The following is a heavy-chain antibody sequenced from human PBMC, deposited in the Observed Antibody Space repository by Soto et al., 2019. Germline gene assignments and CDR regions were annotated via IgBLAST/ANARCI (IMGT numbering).Heavy chain of an antibody. CDR2: IRSDGDTT. D-gene: IGHD1-26*01. J-gene: IGHJ4*02. CDR1: GFTFSNYG. CDR3: AKGKGAGATPDGANC. Sequence: GGSPRLTCAASGFTFSNYGMNWVRQAPGKGLEWVSGIRSDGDTTYNSDSVKGRFTVSRDTFKNTVYLQMNSLRVEDSAVYYCAKGKGAGATPDGANCWGQGTLVTVSS. V-gene: IGHV3-23*01.